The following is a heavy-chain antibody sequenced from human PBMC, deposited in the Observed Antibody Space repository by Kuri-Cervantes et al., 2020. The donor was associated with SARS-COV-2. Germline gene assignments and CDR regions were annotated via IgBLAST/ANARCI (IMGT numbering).Heavy chain of an antibody. Sequence: SETLSLTCTVSGYSISSGYYWGWIRQPPGKGLEWIGEINHSGSTNYNPSLKSRVTISVDTSKNQFSLKLSSVTAADTAVYYCARDFDDLYYYYYMDVWGKGTTVTVSS. D-gene: IGHD3-3*01. CDR3: ARDFDDLYYYYYMDV. CDR1: GYSISSGYY. J-gene: IGHJ6*03. V-gene: IGHV4-38-2*02. CDR2: INHSGST.